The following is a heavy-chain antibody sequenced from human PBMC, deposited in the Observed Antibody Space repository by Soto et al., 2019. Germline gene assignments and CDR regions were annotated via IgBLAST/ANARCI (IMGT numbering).Heavy chain of an antibody. V-gene: IGHV1-18*01. CDR1: GYTFNYYG. J-gene: IGHJ5*02. CDR3: ARSQVVTQYNWFDP. D-gene: IGHD2-15*01. Sequence: ASVKVSCKASGYTFNYYGISWVRQAPGQGLEWMGWINPDNGDTKYDQKFQGRVTMTTDTSTSTAYTELRSLRSDDTAVYYCARSQVVTQYNWFDPWGQGSLVTVSS. CDR2: INPDNGDT.